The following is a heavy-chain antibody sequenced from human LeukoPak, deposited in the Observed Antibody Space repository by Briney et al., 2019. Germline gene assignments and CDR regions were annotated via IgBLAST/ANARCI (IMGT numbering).Heavy chain of an antibody. J-gene: IGHJ4*02. Sequence: PGGSLRLSCAASGFTFINAWMSWVRQAPGKGLEWIGYKYYDGNSGNTNYNPSLESRVTISVDTSKNHVSLNLTSVAAADTAVYYCVRPESVGTKYRFDYWGQGALVTVSS. D-gene: IGHD1-1*01. CDR1: GFTFINAW. V-gene: IGHV4-59*01. CDR3: VRPESVGTKYRFDY. CDR2: KYYDGNSGNT.